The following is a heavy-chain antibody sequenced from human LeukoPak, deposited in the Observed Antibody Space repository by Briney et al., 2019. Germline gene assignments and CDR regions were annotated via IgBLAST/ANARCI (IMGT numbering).Heavy chain of an antibody. CDR2: INTNTGNP. J-gene: IGHJ4*02. D-gene: IGHD3-9*01. Sequence: ASVKVSCKASGYTFTSYAMNWVRQAPGQGLEWMGWINTNTGNPTYAQGFTGRFVFSLDTSVSTAYLQISSLKAEDTAVYYCARGDGVLRYFDWSQTAFDYWGQGTLVTVSS. V-gene: IGHV7-4-1*02. CDR1: GYTFTSYA. CDR3: ARGDGVLRYFDWSQTAFDY.